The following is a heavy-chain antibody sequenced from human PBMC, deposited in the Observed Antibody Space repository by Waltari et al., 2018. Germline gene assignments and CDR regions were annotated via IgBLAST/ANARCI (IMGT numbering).Heavy chain of an antibody. Sequence: QLQLQESGPGLVTPSETLSLTCTVSGGSISSRSHFWAWIRHPPGKGLEWLGRIYYSGNTVYKPSLKSRLNNSVDTSKNQFSLNLNSVTAADTAIYFCSRGSRSSADYWGHGLLVNISS. J-gene: IGHJ4*01. CDR3: SRGSRSSADY. D-gene: IGHD6-6*01. CDR2: IYYSGNT. V-gene: IGHV4-39*01. CDR1: GGSISSRSHF.